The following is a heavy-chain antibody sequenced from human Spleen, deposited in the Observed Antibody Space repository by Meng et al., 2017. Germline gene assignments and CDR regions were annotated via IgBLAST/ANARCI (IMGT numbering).Heavy chain of an antibody. CDR1: GYTFTSYG. CDR2: ISAYNGNT. J-gene: IGHJ4*02. CDR3: ARAHADIVATITEDFDY. V-gene: IGHV1-18*01. Sequence: VRLVQSGAAVKKPGASLKVSCKSSGYTFTSYGISWVRQAPGQGLEWMGWISAYNGNTNYAQKLQGRVTMTTDTSTSTAYMELRSLRSDDTAVYYCARAHADIVATITEDFDYWGQGTLVTVSS. D-gene: IGHD5-12*01.